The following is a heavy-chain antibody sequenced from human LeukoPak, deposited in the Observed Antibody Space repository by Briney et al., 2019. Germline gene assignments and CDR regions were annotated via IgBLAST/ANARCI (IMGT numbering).Heavy chain of an antibody. Sequence: GGSLRLSCAASGFTFSSYAMHWVRQAPGKGLEWVAVISYDGSNKYYADSVKGRFTISRDNAKNSLYLQMNSLRAEDTALYYCAKEGSGASRGYYGMDVWGQGTTVTVSS. CDR2: ISYDGSNK. J-gene: IGHJ6*02. CDR3: AKEGSGASRGYYGMDV. CDR1: GFTFSSYA. D-gene: IGHD3-10*01. V-gene: IGHV3-30-3*02.